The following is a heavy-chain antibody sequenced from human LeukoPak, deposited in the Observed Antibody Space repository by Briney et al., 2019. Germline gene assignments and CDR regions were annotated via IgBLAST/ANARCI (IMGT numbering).Heavy chain of an antibody. CDR1: GFTFDDYA. Sequence: PGGSLRLSCAASGFTFDDYAMHWVRQAPGKGLEWVAVISYDGSNKYYADSVKGRFTISRDNSKNTLYLQMNSLRAEDTAVYYCARVQRGYCSGGSCSSVFDYWGQGTLVTVSS. CDR2: ISYDGSNK. CDR3: ARVQRGYCSGGSCSSVFDY. V-gene: IGHV3-30-3*01. D-gene: IGHD2-15*01. J-gene: IGHJ4*02.